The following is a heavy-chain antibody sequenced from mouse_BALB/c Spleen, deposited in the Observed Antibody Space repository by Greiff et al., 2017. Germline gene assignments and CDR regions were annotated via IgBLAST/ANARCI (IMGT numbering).Heavy chain of an antibody. CDR3: ARWDYYGAMDY. Sequence: EVNVVESGGGLVQPGGSRKLSCAASGFTFSSFGMHWVRQAPEKGLEWVAYISSGSSTIYYADTVKGRFTISRDNPKNTLFLQITSLRSEDTAMYYCARWDYYGAMDYWGQGTSVTVSS. CDR2: ISSGSSTI. D-gene: IGHD1-1*01. V-gene: IGHV5-17*02. CDR1: GFTFSSFG. J-gene: IGHJ4*01.